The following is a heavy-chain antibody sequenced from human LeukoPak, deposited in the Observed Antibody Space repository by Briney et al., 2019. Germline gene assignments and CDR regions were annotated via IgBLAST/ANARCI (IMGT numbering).Heavy chain of an antibody. CDR3: ATTDGRRRTLDY. D-gene: IGHD1-26*01. CDR2: ISTSSSYI. J-gene: IGHJ4*02. CDR1: GFTFSGYS. V-gene: IGHV3-21*01. Sequence: GGSLRLSCGASGFTFSGYSMNWVRQAPGKGLEWVSSISTSSSYIYYADSVKGRFTISRDNAKNSLYLQMNSLRAEDTAVYYCATTDGRRRTLDYWGQGTLVTVSS.